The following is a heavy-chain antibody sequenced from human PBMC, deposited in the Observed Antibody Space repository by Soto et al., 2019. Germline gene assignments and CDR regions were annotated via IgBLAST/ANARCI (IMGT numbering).Heavy chain of an antibody. CDR2: TIPMFSTA. CDR3: ARGLFGQQWLVGFDT. Sequence: QVHLVQSGAEVKKPGSSVKVSCKASGGSFSNYIFAWVRQAPGQGLEWMGGTIPMFSTAQYAQKLQGRVTITADESTSTVDMELTSLTSDDTAVYYCARGLFGQQWLVGFDTWGQGTLVTVSS. CDR1: GGSFSNYI. D-gene: IGHD6-19*01. J-gene: IGHJ4*02. V-gene: IGHV1-69*01.